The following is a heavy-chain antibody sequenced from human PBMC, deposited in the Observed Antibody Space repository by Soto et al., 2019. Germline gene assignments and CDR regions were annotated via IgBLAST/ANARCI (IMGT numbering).Heavy chain of an antibody. D-gene: IGHD4-4*01. V-gene: IGHV1-18*01. Sequence: VKVSCKASGYTFTSYGISWVRQAPGQGLEWMGWISAYNGNTNYAQKLQGRVTMTTDKSTSTAYMELSSLRSEDTAVYYCARGTVTDPYYFEYWGQGTLVTVSS. CDR1: GYTFTSYG. CDR3: ARGTVTDPYYFEY. J-gene: IGHJ4*02. CDR2: ISAYNGNT.